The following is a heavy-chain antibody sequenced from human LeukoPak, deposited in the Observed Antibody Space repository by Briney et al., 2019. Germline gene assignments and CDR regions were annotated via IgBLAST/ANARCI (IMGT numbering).Heavy chain of an antibody. CDR2: IFPSGGEI. CDR3: ATYRQVLLPFES. D-gene: IGHD2-8*02. CDR1: GFTFSTFA. V-gene: IGHV3-23*01. J-gene: IGHJ4*02. Sequence: GGSLRLSCAASGFTFSTFAMIWVRQPPGKGLEWVSSIFPSGGEIHYADSVRGRFTISRDNSKSTLSLQMNSLRAEDTAIYYCATYRQVLLPFESWGQGTLVTVSS.